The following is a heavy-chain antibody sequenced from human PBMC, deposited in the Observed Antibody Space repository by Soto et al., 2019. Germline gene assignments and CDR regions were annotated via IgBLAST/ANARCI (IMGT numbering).Heavy chain of an antibody. CDR2: AYSSGST. J-gene: IGHJ4*02. V-gene: IGHV4-39*01. D-gene: IGHD3-9*01. Sequence: SETLSLTCTVSGGSISSSSYWWGWIRQSPAMGLDWIGSAYSSGSTYYSPSLKSRVTISLDTSKSQFSLNLSSVTAADSAVYFCARLEGLATISYYFDFWGPGALVTVSS. CDR3: ARLEGLATISYYFDF. CDR1: GGSISSSSYW.